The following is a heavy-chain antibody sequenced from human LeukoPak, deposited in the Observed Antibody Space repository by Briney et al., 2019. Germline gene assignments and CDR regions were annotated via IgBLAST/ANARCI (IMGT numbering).Heavy chain of an antibody. CDR2: IYYSGNT. D-gene: IGHD4-17*01. V-gene: IGHV4-59*08. CDR1: GGSISSYY. Sequence: SETLSLTCTVSGGSISSYYWSWTRQPPGKGLEWIGYIYYSGNTNYNPSLKSRVTISVDTSKNQFSLKLSSVTAADTAVYYCARHFMTTDTPAKYWYFDLWGRGTLVTVSS. J-gene: IGHJ2*01. CDR3: ARHFMTTDTPAKYWYFDL.